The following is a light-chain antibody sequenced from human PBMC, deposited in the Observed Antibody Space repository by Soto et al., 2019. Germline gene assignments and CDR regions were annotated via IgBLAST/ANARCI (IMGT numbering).Light chain of an antibody. CDR3: LQHNNYPPT. CDR1: QDIRID. CDR2: AAS. V-gene: IGKV1-17*01. J-gene: IGKJ1*01. Sequence: DIQMTQSPSSLSASVGDRVTITCRASQDIRIDLGWFQQKPGKAPKRLIYAASSLQSGVPSRFSGSGSGTEFTLTISSLQPEDFATYLCLQHNNYPPTFAQGTKVEI.